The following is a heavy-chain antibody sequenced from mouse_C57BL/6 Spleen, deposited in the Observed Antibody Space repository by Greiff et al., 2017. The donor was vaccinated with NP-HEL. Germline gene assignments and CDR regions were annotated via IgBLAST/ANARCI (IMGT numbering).Heavy chain of an antibody. CDR1: GFSFNTYA. D-gene: IGHD6-5*01. CDR3: VRHTRAYGGDAMDY. Sequence: EVQRVESGGGLVQPKGSLKLSCAASGFSFNTYAMNWVRQAPGKGLEWVARIRSKSNNYATYYADSVKDRFTISRDDSESMLYLQMNNLKTEDTAMYYCVRHTRAYGGDAMDYWGQGTSVTVSS. CDR2: IRSKSNNYAT. V-gene: IGHV10-1*01. J-gene: IGHJ4*01.